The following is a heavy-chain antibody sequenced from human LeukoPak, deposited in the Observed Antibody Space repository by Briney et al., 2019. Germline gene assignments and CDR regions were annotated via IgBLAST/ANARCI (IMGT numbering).Heavy chain of an antibody. CDR3: AREGVAAAGAFDN. D-gene: IGHD6-13*01. V-gene: IGHV4-59*01. CDR1: GGSIRGYY. J-gene: IGHJ4*02. Sequence: KPSETLSLTCTVSGGSIRGYYWSWIRQPPGKGLGWIAHMYYSGSSKYNPYLKSRATISRDTSKNQFSLKLTSVTVADTAVYFCAREGVAAAGAFDNWGQGTLVTVSS. CDR2: MYYSGSS.